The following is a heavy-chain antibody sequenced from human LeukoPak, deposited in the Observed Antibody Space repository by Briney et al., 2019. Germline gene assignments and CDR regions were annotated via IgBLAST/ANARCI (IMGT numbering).Heavy chain of an antibody. CDR1: GGSLYNYY. CDR2: IYYIGNT. CDR3: ARTTSPSRYADYQQIDY. Sequence: PSETLSLTCTVSGGSLYNYYWSWLRQPPGKGLEWIGYIYYIGNTDYNPSLKSRVTISVDTSKNQFSLKLSSLTAADTAVYYCARTTSPSRYADYQQIDYWGQGSLVTVSS. V-gene: IGHV4-59*01. J-gene: IGHJ4*02. D-gene: IGHD4-17*01.